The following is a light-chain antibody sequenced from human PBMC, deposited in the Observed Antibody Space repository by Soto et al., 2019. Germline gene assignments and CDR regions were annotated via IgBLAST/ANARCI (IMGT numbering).Light chain of an antibody. CDR2: DAS. V-gene: IGKV3-20*01. CDR1: QSVSSY. J-gene: IGKJ1*01. CDR3: QQYGSSHTWT. Sequence: ENVLTPSPATPSFSPGEKAPLSRRASQSVSSYLAWYQQTPGQAPRLLIYDASNRATGIPDRFSGSGSGTDFTLTISRLEPEDFAVYYCQQYGSSHTWTFGQGTKVDIK.